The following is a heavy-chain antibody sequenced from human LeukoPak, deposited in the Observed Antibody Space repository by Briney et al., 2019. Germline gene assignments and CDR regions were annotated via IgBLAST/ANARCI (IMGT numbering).Heavy chain of an antibody. CDR2: ISVHTGNT. Sequence: ASVKVSCKASGYSFTSYGISWVRQAPGQGLEWMGRISVHTGNTNYAQKLQGRVTMTTDTSTSTAYMELRSLRSDDTAVYYCARVRSDYGDFGNYWGQGTLVIVSS. D-gene: IGHD4-17*01. J-gene: IGHJ4*02. CDR1: GYSFTSYG. CDR3: ARVRSDYGDFGNY. V-gene: IGHV1-18*04.